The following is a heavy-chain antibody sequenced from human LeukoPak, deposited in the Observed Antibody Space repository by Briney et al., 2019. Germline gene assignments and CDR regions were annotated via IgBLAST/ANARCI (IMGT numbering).Heavy chain of an antibody. CDR1: GFTFSSYA. V-gene: IGHV3-23*01. Sequence: PGGSLRLSCAASGFTFSSYAMSWVRQAPGKGLEWVSAISGSGGSTYYADSVKGRFTISRDNSKNTLYLQMNSLRAEDTAVYHCAKGAWSYYDSSHFDYWGQGTLVTVSS. J-gene: IGHJ4*02. CDR3: AKGAWSYYDSSHFDY. D-gene: IGHD3-22*01. CDR2: ISGSGGST.